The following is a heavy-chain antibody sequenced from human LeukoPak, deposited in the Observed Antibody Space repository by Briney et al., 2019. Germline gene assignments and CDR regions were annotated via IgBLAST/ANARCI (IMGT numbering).Heavy chain of an antibody. CDR3: VVSSSWYGGYYFDY. J-gene: IGHJ4*02. CDR1: GGSFSGYY. V-gene: IGHV4-59*10. Sequence: PSETLSLTCAVYGGSFSGYYWSWIRQPAGKGLEWIGRIYTSGSTNYNPSLKSRATMSVDTSKNQFSLKLSSVTAADTAVYYCVVSSSWYGGYYFDYWGQGTLVTVSS. D-gene: IGHD6-13*01. CDR2: IYTSGST.